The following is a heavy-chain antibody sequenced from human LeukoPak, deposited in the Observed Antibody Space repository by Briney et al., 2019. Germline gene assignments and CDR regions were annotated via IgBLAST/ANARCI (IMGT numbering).Heavy chain of an antibody. V-gene: IGHV4-31*03. CDR2: IYYSGST. Sequence: SQTLSLTCTVSGGSISSGGYYWSWIRQHPGQGLEWIGYIYYSGSTYYNPSLKSRVTISVDTSKNQFSLKLSSVTAADTAVYYCARDRLTGMDVWGQGTTVTVSS. CDR3: ARDRLTGMDV. J-gene: IGHJ6*02. CDR1: GGSISSGGYY. D-gene: IGHD3-16*01.